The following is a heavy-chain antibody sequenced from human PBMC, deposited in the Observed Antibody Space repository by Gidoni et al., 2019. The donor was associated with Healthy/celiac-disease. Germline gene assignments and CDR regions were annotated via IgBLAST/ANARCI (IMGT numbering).Heavy chain of an antibody. CDR3: TIHLERGSGWYVGDY. J-gene: IGHJ4*02. CDR2: IRSEANSYAT. V-gene: IGHV3-73*02. CDR1: GFTFSGSA. Sequence: EEQLVASGGGLVQPGGSLKLSCAASGFTFSGSAMHWVRQASGKGLEWVGRIRSEANSYATAYAASVKGRFTISRDDSKNTAYLQMNSLKTEDTAVYYCTIHLERGSGWYVGDYWGQGTLVTVSS. D-gene: IGHD6-19*01.